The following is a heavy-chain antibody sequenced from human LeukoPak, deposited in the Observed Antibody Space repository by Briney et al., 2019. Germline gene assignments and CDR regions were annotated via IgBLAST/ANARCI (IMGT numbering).Heavy chain of an antibody. D-gene: IGHD3-22*01. J-gene: IGHJ4*02. CDR1: GFTFDDYA. Sequence: PGGSLRLSCAASGFTFDDYAMHWVRQAPGKGLEWVSGISWNSGSIGYEDSVKGRFTISRDNAENSLYLQMNSLRAEDTALYYCAKAYSITMIVGWGQGTLVTVSS. CDR3: AKAYSITMIVG. CDR2: ISWNSGSI. V-gene: IGHV3-9*01.